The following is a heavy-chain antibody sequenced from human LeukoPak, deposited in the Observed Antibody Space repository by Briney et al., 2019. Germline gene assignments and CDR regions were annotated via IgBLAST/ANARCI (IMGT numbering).Heavy chain of an antibody. V-gene: IGHV1-18*01. CDR3: AREEYFYDWSGSRTTTDS. J-gene: IGHJ4*02. CDR2: IIAYNGDT. D-gene: IGHD3-3*01. CDR1: GNTFNGYG. Sequence: VASVKVSCKASGNTFNGYGITWVRQVPGQGLEWMGWIIAYNGDTKYAQKLQDRVTMTTDTSTNTAYMELRSLRSDDTAVYYCAREEYFYDWSGSRTTTDSWGQGTLVTVSS.